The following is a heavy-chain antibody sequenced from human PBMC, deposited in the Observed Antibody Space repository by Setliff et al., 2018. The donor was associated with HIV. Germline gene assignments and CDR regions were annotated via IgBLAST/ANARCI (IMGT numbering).Heavy chain of an antibody. J-gene: IGHJ4*02. CDR3: ARAGGLRMDRGVVSDY. CDR1: GGTFRSHE. D-gene: IGHD3-10*01. Sequence: SSVKVSCKASGGTFRSHEISWVRQAPGQGLEWMGGIVPILNTGNYAPKFQGRVTITADESTTTAYMELSSLRSEDTAVYYCARAGGLRMDRGVVSDYWGQGTQVTVSS. CDR2: IVPILNTG. V-gene: IGHV1-69*13.